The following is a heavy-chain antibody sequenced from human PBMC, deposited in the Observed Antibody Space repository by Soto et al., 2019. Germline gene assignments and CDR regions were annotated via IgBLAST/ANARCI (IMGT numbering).Heavy chain of an antibody. CDR3: ARSDYGSGSYLSAFDI. CDR2: VHYSGSA. D-gene: IGHD3-10*01. CDR1: GGSISSYF. Sequence: SETLSLTCAVSGGSISSYFWNWIRQPPGKGLEWIGYVHYSGSADYSPSLRSRVTISVDTSNNQFSLKLSSVTAADTAVYYCARSDYGSGSYLSAFDIWGQGTMVTVSS. J-gene: IGHJ3*02. V-gene: IGHV4-59*01.